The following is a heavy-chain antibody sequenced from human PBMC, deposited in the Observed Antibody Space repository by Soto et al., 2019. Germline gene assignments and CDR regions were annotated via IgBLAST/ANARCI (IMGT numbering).Heavy chain of an antibody. CDR3: ARNIVVVPAATNWFDP. J-gene: IGHJ5*02. CDR1: GGSISSGDYY. D-gene: IGHD2-2*01. CDR2: IYYSGST. V-gene: IGHV4-30-4*01. Sequence: PSETLSLTCTVSGGSISSGDYYWSWIRQPPGKGLEWIGYIYYSGSTYYNPSLKRRVTISVDTSKNQFSLKLSSVTAADTAVYYCARNIVVVPAATNWFDPWGQGTLVTVSS.